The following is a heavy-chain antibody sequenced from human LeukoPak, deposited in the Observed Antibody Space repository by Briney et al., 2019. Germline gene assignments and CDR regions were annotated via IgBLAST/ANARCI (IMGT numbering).Heavy chain of an antibody. D-gene: IGHD6-13*01. Sequence: SQTLSLTCAISGDSVSSNTAVWNWIRQSPSRGLEWLGRTYYRSQWYNQYAESVKSRITVNPNTSKNQFSLQLNSVTPEDTAVYYCTRGGATAGFDYWGQGTLVTVSS. CDR3: TRGGATAGFDY. CDR1: GDSVSSNTAV. V-gene: IGHV6-1*01. CDR2: TYYRSQWYN. J-gene: IGHJ4*02.